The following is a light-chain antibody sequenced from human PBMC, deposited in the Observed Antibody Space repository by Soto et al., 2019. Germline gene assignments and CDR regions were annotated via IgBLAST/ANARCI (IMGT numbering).Light chain of an antibody. CDR1: SSTIGGYNV. V-gene: IGLV2-23*01. CDR2: EGI. Sequence: ALTQPASVSGSPGQSITISCSGTSSTIGGYNVVSWYQQHPGNAPKVIVYEGIKRPSGVSARSSGSTSGSTASLTISGLQAEDEAEYFCCSYVGATTYVFGSGTKVTVL. CDR3: CSYVGATTYV. J-gene: IGLJ1*01.